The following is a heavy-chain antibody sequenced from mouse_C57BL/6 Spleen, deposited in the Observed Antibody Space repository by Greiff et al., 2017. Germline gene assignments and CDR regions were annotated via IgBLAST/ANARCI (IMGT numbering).Heavy chain of an antibody. D-gene: IGHD2-5*01. CDR3: ARQRGNYSNFRYFDV. V-gene: IGHV5-6*01. Sequence: EVQRVESGGDLVKPGGSLKLSCAASGFTFSSYGMSWVRQTPDKRLEWVATISSGGSYTYYPDSVKGRFTISRDNAKNTLYLQMSSLKSEDTAMYYCARQRGNYSNFRYFDVWGTGTTVTVSS. CDR1: GFTFSSYG. CDR2: ISSGGSYT. J-gene: IGHJ1*03.